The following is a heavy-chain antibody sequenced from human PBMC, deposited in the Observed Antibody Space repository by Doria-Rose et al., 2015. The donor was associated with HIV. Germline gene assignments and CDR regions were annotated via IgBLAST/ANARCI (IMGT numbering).Heavy chain of an antibody. CDR2: INHTGST. D-gene: IGHD1-1*01. CDR1: GGSSSGYY. J-gene: IGHJ6*02. Sequence: QVQLQQWGAGLVKPSETLSLTCAVFGGSSSGYYWSWIRQPPGKGLEWIGEINHTGSTNYNTSLKSRVTITLDTSKNLFSLKLSSVTAADTAVYYCARGLLRGGWNDVDYYYGMDVWGQGTTVTVSS. V-gene: IGHV4-34*01. CDR3: ARGLLRGGWNDVDYYYGMDV.